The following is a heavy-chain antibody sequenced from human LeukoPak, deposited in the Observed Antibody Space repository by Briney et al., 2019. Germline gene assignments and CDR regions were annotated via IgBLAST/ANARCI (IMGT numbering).Heavy chain of an antibody. CDR3: ARQTLGGDAFDI. J-gene: IGHJ3*02. CDR2: IYYSGST. Sequence: KPPETLSLTCTVSGGSISSSSYYWGWIRQPPGKGLEWIGSIYYSGSTYYNPSLKSRVTISVDTSKNQFSLKLSSVTAADTAVYYCARQTLGGDAFDIWGQGTMVTVSS. CDR1: GGSISSSSYY. D-gene: IGHD3-10*01. V-gene: IGHV4-39*01.